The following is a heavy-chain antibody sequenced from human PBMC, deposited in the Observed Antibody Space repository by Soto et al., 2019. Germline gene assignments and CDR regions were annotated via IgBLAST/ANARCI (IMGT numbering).Heavy chain of an antibody. CDR1: GGSFTSYS. D-gene: IGHD2-21*01. CDR2: IIPIQGKA. CDR3: AKSLLFVDHGYMDV. V-gene: IGHV1-69*02. Sequence: QVQLVQSGAELKKPGSSVKVSCEASGGSFTSYSFTWVRQAPGQGLEWMGRIIPIQGKANYALKFQDRVTITADRSTRTVYMELTSLRPEDPAVYFCAKSLLFVDHGYMDVWGKGTTVTVSS. J-gene: IGHJ6*03.